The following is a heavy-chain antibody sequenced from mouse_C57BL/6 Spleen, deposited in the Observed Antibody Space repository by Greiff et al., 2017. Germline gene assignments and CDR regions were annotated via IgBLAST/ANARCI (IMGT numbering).Heavy chain of an antibody. CDR3: ARSYYYGDAMDY. J-gene: IGHJ4*01. CDR2: INPSTGGT. D-gene: IGHD1-1*01. V-gene: IGHV1-43*01. CDR1: GYSFTGYY. Sequence: VQLKESGPELVKPGASVKISCKASGYSFTGYYMHWVKQSSEKSLEWIGEINPSTGGTSYNQKFKGKATLTVDKSSSTAYMQLKSLTSEDSAVYYCARSYYYGDAMDYWGQGTSVTVSS.